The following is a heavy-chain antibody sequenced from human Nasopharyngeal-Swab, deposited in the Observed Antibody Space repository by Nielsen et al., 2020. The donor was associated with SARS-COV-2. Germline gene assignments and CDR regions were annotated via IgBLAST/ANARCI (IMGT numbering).Heavy chain of an antibody. J-gene: IGHJ3*02. CDR3: ARSPRSYSSGWYYAFDI. D-gene: IGHD6-19*01. Sequence: GSLRLSCTVSGGSISSYYWSWIRQPPGKGLEWIGYIYYSGSTNYNPSLKSRVTISVDTSKNQFSLKLSSVTAADTAVYYCARSPRSYSSGWYYAFDIWGQGTMVTVSS. CDR1: GGSISSYY. V-gene: IGHV4-59*01. CDR2: IYYSGST.